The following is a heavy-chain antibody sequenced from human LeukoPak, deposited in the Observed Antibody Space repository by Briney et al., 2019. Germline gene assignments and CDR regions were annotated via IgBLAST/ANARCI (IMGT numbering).Heavy chain of an antibody. J-gene: IGHJ4*02. CDR3: ARDKTLYSTYVDY. V-gene: IGHV3-33*08. CDR1: GFTFISYG. D-gene: IGHD6-13*01. CDR2: IWYDGSNK. Sequence: GGSLRLSCAASGFTFISYGMHWVRQAPGKGLEWVAVIWYDGSNKYYADSVKGRFTISRDNSKNTLYLQMNSLRAEDTAVYYCARDKTLYSTYVDYWGQGTLVTVSS.